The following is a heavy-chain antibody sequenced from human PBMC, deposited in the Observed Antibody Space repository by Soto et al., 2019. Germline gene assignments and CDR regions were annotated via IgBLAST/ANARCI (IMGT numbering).Heavy chain of an antibody. Sequence: QVQLQESGPGLVKPSGTLSLTCAVSGGSISSSNWWSWVRQPPGKGLEWIGEISHSGSTNYNPSLKSRVTISLDKSKNQFSLQLSSVTAADTAVYYCAGLGYCSGGSCLDYWGQGTLVTVSS. V-gene: IGHV4-4*02. J-gene: IGHJ4*02. CDR3: AGLGYCSGGSCLDY. CDR2: ISHSGST. D-gene: IGHD2-15*01. CDR1: GGSISSSNW.